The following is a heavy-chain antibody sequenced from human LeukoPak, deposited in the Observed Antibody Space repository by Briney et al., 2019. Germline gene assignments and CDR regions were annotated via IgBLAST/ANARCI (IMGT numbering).Heavy chain of an antibody. CDR1: GFTFSSYW. D-gene: IGHD6-13*01. CDR3: ARARVYSSSWYRVFGMDV. V-gene: IGHV3-7*03. CDR2: IKQDGSEK. J-gene: IGHJ6*02. Sequence: GGSLRLSCAASGFTFSSYWMSWVRQAPAKGLEWVANIKQDGSEKYYVDSVKGRFTISRDNAKNSLYLQMNSLRAEDTAVYYCARARVYSSSWYRVFGMDVWGQGTTVTVSS.